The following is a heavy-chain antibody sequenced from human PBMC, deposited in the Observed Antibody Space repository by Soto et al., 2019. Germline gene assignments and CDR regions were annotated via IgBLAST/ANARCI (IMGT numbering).Heavy chain of an antibody. D-gene: IGHD3-22*01. CDR1: GGTFSSYA. Sequence: GASVKVSCKASGGTFSSYAISWVRQAPGQGLEWMGGIIPIFGTANYAQKFQGRVTITADKSTSTAYMELSSLRSEDTAVYYCARVPGGDYYDSSGYFDYWGQGTLVTVSS. V-gene: IGHV1-69*06. CDR2: IIPIFGTA. CDR3: ARVPGGDYYDSSGYFDY. J-gene: IGHJ4*02.